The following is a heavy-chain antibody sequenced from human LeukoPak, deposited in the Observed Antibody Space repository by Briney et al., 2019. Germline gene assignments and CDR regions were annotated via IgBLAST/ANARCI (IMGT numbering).Heavy chain of an antibody. CDR2: ISGSGGST. CDR1: GFTFSSYS. D-gene: IGHD3-22*01. Sequence: GGSLRLSCAASGFTFSSYSMNWVRQAPGKGLEWVSAISGSGGSTYYADSVKGRFTISRDNSKNTLYLQMNSLRAEDTAVYYCAKGYNYYDSSGYYDWGQGTLVTVSS. V-gene: IGHV3-23*01. CDR3: AKGYNYYDSSGYYD. J-gene: IGHJ4*02.